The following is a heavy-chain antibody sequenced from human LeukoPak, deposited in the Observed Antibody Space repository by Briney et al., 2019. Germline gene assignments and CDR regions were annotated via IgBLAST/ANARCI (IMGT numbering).Heavy chain of an antibody. CDR3: ARHGGIVVVPAAIWFDP. Sequence: GGSLRLSCAGSGFSFSSYGMHWVRQAPGKGLEWMAFIRSDGSNKYYADSVKGRFTISRDNSKNTLYLQMNSLRAEDTAVYYCARHGGIVVVPAAIWFDPWGQGTLVTVSS. V-gene: IGHV3-30*02. D-gene: IGHD2-2*01. J-gene: IGHJ5*02. CDR2: IRSDGSNK. CDR1: GFSFSSYG.